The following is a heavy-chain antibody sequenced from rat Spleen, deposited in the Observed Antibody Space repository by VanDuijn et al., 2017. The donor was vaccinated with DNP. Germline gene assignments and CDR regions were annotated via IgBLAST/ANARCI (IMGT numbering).Heavy chain of an antibody. CDR2: ITSSGGST. CDR1: GFIFNNYW. D-gene: IGHD3-1*01. J-gene: IGHJ1*01. V-gene: IGHV5-31*01. Sequence: EVQLVESGGDLVQPGRSLKISCVASGFIFNNYWMAWIRQVPGKGLEWVASITSSGGSTYYPDSVKGRLTISRDNAKNTLYRQRNSRRSEDTATYSGPRGTSPPGQVTSCYLDSWAQEPWSPCPQ. CDR3: PRGTSPPGQVTSCYLDS.